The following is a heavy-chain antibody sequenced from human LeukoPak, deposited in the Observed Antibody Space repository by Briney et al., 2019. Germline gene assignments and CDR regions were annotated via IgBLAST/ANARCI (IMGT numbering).Heavy chain of an antibody. CDR3: ARDRWFGESFYFDY. J-gene: IGHJ4*02. Sequence: SETLSLTCIVSGGSINNFYWSWIRQPPGKGLEWIGYISYSGGTNYNPSLKSRVTISLDTSKNQFSLKLTSVTAADTAVYYCARDRWFGESFYFDYWGQGTLVAVSS. CDR1: GGSINNFY. V-gene: IGHV4-59*01. D-gene: IGHD3-10*01. CDR2: ISYSGGT.